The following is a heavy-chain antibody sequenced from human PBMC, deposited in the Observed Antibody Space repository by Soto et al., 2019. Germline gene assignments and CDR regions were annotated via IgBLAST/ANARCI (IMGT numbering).Heavy chain of an antibody. CDR3: ARQYGYNYGHIEH. V-gene: IGHV4-39*01. D-gene: IGHD5-18*01. Sequence: QLQLQESGPGLVKPLETLSLTCTVSGGSISRIGYYWVWVRQPPGKGLEWIGSIYYNGVAHYSPSLETRLTIPVDTSKNHFSLKLNSVTAADAAIYYCARQYGYNYGHIEHWGQGTVVTVSS. CDR2: IYYNGVA. CDR1: GGSISRIGYY. J-gene: IGHJ4*02.